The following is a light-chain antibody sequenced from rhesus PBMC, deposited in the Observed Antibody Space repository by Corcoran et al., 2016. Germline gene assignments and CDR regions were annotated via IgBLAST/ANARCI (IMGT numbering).Light chain of an antibody. CDR2: KAS. CDR1: QSISSW. Sequence: DIQMTQSPSSLSASVGDPVNISCRASQSISSWLDCYQQQPGKAPKLRIYKASNLQSGVPSRLSGSGSGTYFTLTISSLQPEDFATYCCLQYTTTPFTFGPGTKLDI. CDR3: LQYTTTPFT. J-gene: IGKJ3*01. V-gene: IGKV1-22*01.